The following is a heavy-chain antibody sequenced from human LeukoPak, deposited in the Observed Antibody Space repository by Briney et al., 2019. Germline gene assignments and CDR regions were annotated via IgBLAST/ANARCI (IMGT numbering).Heavy chain of an antibody. D-gene: IGHD1-26*01. CDR1: GFTFSSYA. J-gene: IGHJ4*02. CDR3: ARDIVGATGY. CDR2: ISYDGSNK. V-gene: IGHV3-30-3*01. Sequence: PGGSLRLSCAASGFTFSSYAMHWVRQAPGKGLEWVAVISYDGSNKYYADSVKGRFTISRDNSKNTLYLQMNSLRAENTAVYYCARDIVGATGYWGQGTLVTVSS.